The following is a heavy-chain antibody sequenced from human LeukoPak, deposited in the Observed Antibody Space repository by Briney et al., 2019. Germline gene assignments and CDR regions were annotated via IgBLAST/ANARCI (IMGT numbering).Heavy chain of an antibody. CDR2: IWYDGSNK. Sequence: PGGXLRLSXAXSGFTFSSYGMHWVRQAPGKGLEWVAVIWYDGSNKYYADSVKGRFTISRDNSKNTLYLQMNSLRAEDTAVYYCARLKYQPLWRALYYYYYMDVWGKGTTVXX. D-gene: IGHD2-2*01. J-gene: IGHJ6*03. V-gene: IGHV3-33*01. CDR3: ARLKYQPLWRALYYYYYMDV. CDR1: GFTFSSYG.